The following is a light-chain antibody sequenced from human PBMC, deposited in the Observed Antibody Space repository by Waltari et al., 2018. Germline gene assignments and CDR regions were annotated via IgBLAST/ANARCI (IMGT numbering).Light chain of an antibody. J-gene: IGLJ3*02. CDR1: SNDVGGYHY. V-gene: IGLV2-14*03. CDR3: SSYSTSGTWV. Sequence: QSALTQPASVSGSPGQSLTIPCTGTSNDVGGYHYASWCQQHPGKAPKLMIYDVNNRPSGVSNRFSGSKSGNTASLTISGLQTEDEADYYCSSYSTSGTWVFGGGTKLAVL. CDR2: DVN.